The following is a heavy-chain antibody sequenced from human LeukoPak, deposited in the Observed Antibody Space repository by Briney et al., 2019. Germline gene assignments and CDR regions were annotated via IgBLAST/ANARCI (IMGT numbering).Heavy chain of an antibody. J-gene: IGHJ5*02. CDR2: ISYDGSNK. Sequence: GRSLRLSCAASGFTFSSYGMHWVRQAPGKGLEWVAVISYDGSNKYYADSVKGRFTISRDNSKNTLYLQMNSLRAEDTAVYYCAKDLGSSGWYVTPNWFDPWGQGTLVTVSS. CDR3: AKDLGSSGWYVTPNWFDP. CDR1: GFTFSSYG. V-gene: IGHV3-30*18. D-gene: IGHD6-19*01.